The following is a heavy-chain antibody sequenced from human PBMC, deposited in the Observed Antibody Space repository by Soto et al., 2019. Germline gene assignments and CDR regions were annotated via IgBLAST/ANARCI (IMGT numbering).Heavy chain of an antibody. Sequence: QVRLQESGPGLVKPSETLSLSCLVSGDSVGNGPYYWSWIRQSPGEGLEWIAYIYYSGSTNVNPSLESRVNISIVMSKNQFFLELRSVTAADAAVYFCARVVSSCHSGGCYYYYGLGVWGQGTTVAISS. J-gene: IGHJ6*02. D-gene: IGHD1-26*01. CDR2: IYYSGST. V-gene: IGHV4-61*01. CDR3: ARVVSSCHSGGCYYYYGLGV. CDR1: GDSVGNGPYY.